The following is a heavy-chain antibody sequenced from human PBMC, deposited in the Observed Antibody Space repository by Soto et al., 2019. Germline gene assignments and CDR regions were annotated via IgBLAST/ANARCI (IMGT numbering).Heavy chain of an antibody. CDR1: GGTFSSYT. CDR3: ARDHPFRFGELLLIEDYYSYMDV. Sequence: SVKVSFKASGGTFSSYTISWVRQAPGQGLEWMGRIIPILGIANYAQKFQGRVTITADKSTSTAYMELSSLRSEDTAVYYCARDHPFRFGELLLIEDYYSYMDVWGKGTSVTLAS. D-gene: IGHD3-10*01. V-gene: IGHV1-69*04. CDR2: IIPILGIA. J-gene: IGHJ6*03.